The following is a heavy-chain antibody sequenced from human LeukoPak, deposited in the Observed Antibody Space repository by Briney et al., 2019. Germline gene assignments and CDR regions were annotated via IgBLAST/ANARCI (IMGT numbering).Heavy chain of an antibody. Sequence: PGGSLRLSCAGSGFMFSSYAMSWVRQAPGKGLEWVPAISGSGDSTYYADSVKGRFTISRDNSMNTLYLQMNSLRAEDTAIYYCAKESSIMTSWGQGTLVTVSS. J-gene: IGHJ5*02. V-gene: IGHV3-23*01. D-gene: IGHD3-10*01. CDR2: ISGSGDST. CDR3: AKESSIMTS. CDR1: GFMFSSYA.